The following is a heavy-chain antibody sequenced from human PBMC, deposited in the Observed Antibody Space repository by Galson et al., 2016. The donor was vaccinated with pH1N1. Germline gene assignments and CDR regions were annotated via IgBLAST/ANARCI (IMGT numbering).Heavy chain of an antibody. CDR3: ARAQAAADPYYYYYMDV. D-gene: IGHD6-13*01. Sequence: TLSLTCTVSGGSISSGGYYWSWIRQHPGKGLEWIGYIYYSGSTYYNPSLKSRVTISVDTSKNQFSLKLSSVTAADTAVYYCARAQAAADPYYYYYMDVCGKGTTATVSS. V-gene: IGHV4-31*03. J-gene: IGHJ6*03. CDR2: IYYSGST. CDR1: GGSISSGGYY.